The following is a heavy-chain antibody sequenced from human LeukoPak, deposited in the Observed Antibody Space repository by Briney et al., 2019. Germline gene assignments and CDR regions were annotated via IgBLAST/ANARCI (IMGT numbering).Heavy chain of an antibody. V-gene: IGHV3-21*01. CDR2: ISSSSSYI. CDR1: GFNFGDYN. Sequence: GGSLRLSCTASGFNFGDYNMNWVRQAPGKGLEWVSSISSSSSYIYYADSVKGRFTISRDNAKNSLYLQMNSLRAEDTAVYYCASQLGVLRYFDWLGWGQGTLVTVSS. D-gene: IGHD3-9*01. J-gene: IGHJ4*02. CDR3: ASQLGVLRYFDWLG.